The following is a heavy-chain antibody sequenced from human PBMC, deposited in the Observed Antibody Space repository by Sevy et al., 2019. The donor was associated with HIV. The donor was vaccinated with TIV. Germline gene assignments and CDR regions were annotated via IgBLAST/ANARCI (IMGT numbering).Heavy chain of an antibody. CDR2: IRNRPNSYTT. J-gene: IGHJ6*03. V-gene: IGHV3-72*01. CDR3: VRGPNCGVGGCQQISPYCLDV. D-gene: IGHD2-15*01. Sequence: GGSLRLSCAASGFTFSDHYVAWVRQAPGKGLEWVGRIRNRPNSYTTEYAASVKGRFTISRDDSRNSVYLQTNSLKTQDSAVYYCVRGPNCGVGGCQQISPYCLDVWGKGATVTVSS. CDR1: GFTFSDHY.